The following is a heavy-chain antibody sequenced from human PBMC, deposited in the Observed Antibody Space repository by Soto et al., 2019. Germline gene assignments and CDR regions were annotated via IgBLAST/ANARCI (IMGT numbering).Heavy chain of an antibody. J-gene: IGHJ4*02. D-gene: IGHD2-2*02. Sequence: KFQGRVTVTKDTSASTAYMELSSLRSEDTAVYYCAKGPSRVEYPRRYFDYWGQGTLVTVSS. CDR3: AKGPSRVEYPRRYFDY. V-gene: IGHV1-3*01.